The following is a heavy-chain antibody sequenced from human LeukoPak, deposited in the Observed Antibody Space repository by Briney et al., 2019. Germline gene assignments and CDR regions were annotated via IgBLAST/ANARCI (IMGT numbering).Heavy chain of an antibody. J-gene: IGHJ4*02. V-gene: IGHV3-23*01. CDR2: ISGSDGTA. D-gene: IGHD3-9*01. Sequence: PGGSLRLSCAASGFTFSIYGMSWVRQAPGKGLEWVSAISGSDGTAYYADSVKGRFTISRDNSKNTLYLQMNSLRAEDTAVYYCASEAIGYDILTGYRSSRYYFDYWGQGTLVTVSS. CDR1: GFTFSIYG. CDR3: ASEAIGYDILTGYRSSRYYFDY.